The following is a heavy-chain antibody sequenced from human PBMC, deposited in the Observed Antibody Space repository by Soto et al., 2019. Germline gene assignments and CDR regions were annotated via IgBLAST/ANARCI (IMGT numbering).Heavy chain of an antibody. V-gene: IGHV4-61*01. Sequence: SETLSLTCTVSGGSVSSGSYYWSWIRQPPGKGLEWIGYIYYSGSTNYNPSLKSRVTISVDTSKNQFSLKLSSVTAADTAVYYCARDWGDEARGMDVWGQGTTVTVSS. CDR1: GGSVSSGSYY. CDR2: IYYSGST. D-gene: IGHD3-16*01. CDR3: ARDWGDEARGMDV. J-gene: IGHJ6*02.